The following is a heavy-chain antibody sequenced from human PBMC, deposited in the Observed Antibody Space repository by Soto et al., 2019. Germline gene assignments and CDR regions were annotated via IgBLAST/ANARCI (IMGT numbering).Heavy chain of an antibody. D-gene: IGHD3-3*01. V-gene: IGHV1-2*04. CDR2: INPNSGDT. Sequence: GASVKVSCKASGYTFTGYYMHWVRQAPGQGLEWMGGINPNSGDTNYAQKFQGWVTMTEDTSINTAYMELSSLRSEDTAVYYCATKIRFLEWLPQPDFDYWGQGTLVTVSS. CDR1: GYTFTGYY. J-gene: IGHJ4*02. CDR3: ATKIRFLEWLPQPDFDY.